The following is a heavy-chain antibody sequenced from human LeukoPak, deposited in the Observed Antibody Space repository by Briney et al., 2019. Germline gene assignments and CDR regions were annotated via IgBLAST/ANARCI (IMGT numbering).Heavy chain of an antibody. Sequence: SETLSFTCAVYGGSFSGYYWSWIRQPPGKGLEWIGEINHSGSTNYNPSLKSRVTISVDTSKNQFSLKLSSVTAADTAVYYCARGLRWELLSWGQGTLVTVSS. CDR3: ARGLRWELLS. CDR1: GGSFSGYY. V-gene: IGHV4-34*01. D-gene: IGHD1-26*01. CDR2: INHSGST. J-gene: IGHJ4*02.